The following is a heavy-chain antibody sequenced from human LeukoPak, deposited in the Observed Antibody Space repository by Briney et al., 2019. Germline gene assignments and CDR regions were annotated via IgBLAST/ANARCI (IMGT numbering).Heavy chain of an antibody. CDR2: IYHSGST. CDR1: GYSISSGYY. Sequence: PSETLSLTCTVSGYSISSGYYWGWIRQPPGKGLEWIGSIYHSGSTYYNPSLKSRVTISVDTSKNQFSLKLSSVTAADTAVYYCARGNTVVTAIFDYWGQGTLVTVSS. V-gene: IGHV4-38-2*02. J-gene: IGHJ4*02. CDR3: ARGNTVVTAIFDY. D-gene: IGHD4-23*01.